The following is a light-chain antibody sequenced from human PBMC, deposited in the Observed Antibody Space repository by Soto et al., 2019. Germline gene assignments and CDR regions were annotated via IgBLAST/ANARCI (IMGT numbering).Light chain of an antibody. Sequence: EIVLTQSTGTLSLSPGERATLSCISSQSVSSSYLAWYQQKPGQAPRLLIYGASSRATGIPDRFSGSGSGTDFTLTISRLEPEDFAVYYCQQYGSSPRTFGQGTKVDI. V-gene: IGKV3-20*01. J-gene: IGKJ1*01. CDR2: GAS. CDR3: QQYGSSPRT. CDR1: QSVSSSY.